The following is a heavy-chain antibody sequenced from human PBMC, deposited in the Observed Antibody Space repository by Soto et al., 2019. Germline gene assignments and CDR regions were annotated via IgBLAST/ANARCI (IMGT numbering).Heavy chain of an antibody. J-gene: IGHJ4*02. V-gene: IGHV4-39*01. Sequence: SETLSLTCTVSGGSISSSSYYWGWIRQPPGKGLEWIGNIYYSGITYYNPSLKSRVTMSVDTSKNQFSLKLSPVTAADTAVYYCARQDSRGYDNEVRFAYWGQGTLVTVSS. CDR1: GGSISSSSYY. CDR2: IYYSGIT. D-gene: IGHD6-25*01. CDR3: ARQDSRGYDNEVRFAY.